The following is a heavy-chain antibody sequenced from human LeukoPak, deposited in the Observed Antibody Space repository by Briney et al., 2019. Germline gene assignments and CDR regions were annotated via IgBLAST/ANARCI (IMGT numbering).Heavy chain of an antibody. CDR1: GGSISSGSYY. CDR3: ARPDGNAFDI. D-gene: IGHD2-15*01. J-gene: IGHJ3*02. Sequence: SQTLSLTCTVSGGSISSGSYYWSSIRQPAGKGLGWIGRIYTSGSTNYNPSLKSRVTISVDTSKNQFSLKLSSVTAADTAVYYCARPDGNAFDIWGQGTMVTVSS. V-gene: IGHV4-61*02. CDR2: IYTSGST.